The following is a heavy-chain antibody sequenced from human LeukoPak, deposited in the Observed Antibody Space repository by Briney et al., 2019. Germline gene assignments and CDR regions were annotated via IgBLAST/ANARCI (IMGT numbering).Heavy chain of an antibody. CDR1: GYIFTSYW. CDR2: IYPGDSDT. J-gene: IGHJ4*02. CDR3: ARHGPGDYGDYGYDY. Sequence: GESLKISCKGSGYIFTSYWIGLVRQMPGKGLEWMGIIYPGDSDTRYSPSFQGQVTISADKSISTAYLQWSCLKASDTAMYYCARHGPGDYGDYGYDYWGQGTLVTVSS. D-gene: IGHD4-17*01. V-gene: IGHV5-51*01.